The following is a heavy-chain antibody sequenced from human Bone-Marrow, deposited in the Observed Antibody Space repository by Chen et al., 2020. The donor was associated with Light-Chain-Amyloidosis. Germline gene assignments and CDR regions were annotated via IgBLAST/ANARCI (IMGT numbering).Heavy chain of an antibody. D-gene: IGHD1-26*01. CDR2: VFYTGAA. CDR3: ARWEESLKAFDI. V-gene: IGHV4-59*02. Sequence: QVQLQESGPGLVKSSETLSLACTVSGVSVRSHYWNWIRQPQGKSLEWIGYVFYTGAAKYKPSLNSRVTMSVDTSTNQFSLKVTSLTAADTAVYYCARWEESLKAFDIWGQGTMVTVSS. J-gene: IGHJ3*02. CDR1: GVSVRSHY.